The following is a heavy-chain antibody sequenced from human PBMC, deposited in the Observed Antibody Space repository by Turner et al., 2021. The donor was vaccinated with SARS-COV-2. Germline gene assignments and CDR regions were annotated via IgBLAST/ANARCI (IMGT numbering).Heavy chain of an antibody. CDR2: ISSSSSYI. V-gene: IGHV3-21*01. J-gene: IGHJ3*02. CDR1: GFPFSSYS. Sequence: EVQLVESGGGLVKPGGSLDLPCAALGFPFSSYSMNWFRQAPGKGLEWVSCISSSSSYIYYADSVKGRFTISRDNAKNSLYLQMNSLRAEDTAVYYCARWDNYYDSSGYYPDAFDIWGQGTMVTVSS. CDR3: ARWDNYYDSSGYYPDAFDI. D-gene: IGHD3-22*01.